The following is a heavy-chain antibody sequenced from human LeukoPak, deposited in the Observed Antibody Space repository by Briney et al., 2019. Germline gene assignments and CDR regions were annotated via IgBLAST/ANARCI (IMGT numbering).Heavy chain of an antibody. CDR1: GYTFTSYY. Sequence: ASVKVSCKASGYTFTSYYMHWVRQAPGQGLEWMGIINPSGGSTSYAQKFQGRVTMTRDMSTSTVYMELSSLRSEDTAVYYCARAGLRDYDYVWGSYRLNWFDPWGQGTLVTVSS. D-gene: IGHD3-16*02. J-gene: IGHJ5*02. V-gene: IGHV1-46*01. CDR3: ARAGLRDYDYVWGSYRLNWFDP. CDR2: INPSGGST.